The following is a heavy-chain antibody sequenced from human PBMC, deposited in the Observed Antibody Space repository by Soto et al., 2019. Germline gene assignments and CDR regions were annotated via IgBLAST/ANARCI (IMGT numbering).Heavy chain of an antibody. V-gene: IGHV1-2*02. CDR3: ARTSTRGYSGYDLDF. D-gene: IGHD5-12*01. CDR2: INPNTGGT. CDR1: GYTFSAYW. Sequence: ASVKVSCNASGYTFSAYWLHWVRQAPGQGLEWMGYINPNTGGTNYAQIFQGRVTLTRDTSISTAYMDLSSLRSDDTAVYYCARTSTRGYSGYDLDFWGQGTLVTVSS. J-gene: IGHJ4*02.